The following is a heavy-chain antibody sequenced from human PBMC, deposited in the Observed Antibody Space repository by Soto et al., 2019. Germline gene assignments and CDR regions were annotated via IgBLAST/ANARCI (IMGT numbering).Heavy chain of an antibody. J-gene: IGHJ3*02. Sequence: QAQLVQSGAEMKKPGAPVKFSSKVPGSPFSAYTLNWFRKAPGQSFEGMGWIKAGSGNTKYSQNFQGRVSITRDTSASTVYMELTGLTSEDTAVYYCARDTETLGPRANDALDIWGQGTMVTVSS. CDR1: GSPFSAYT. D-gene: IGHD3-3*02. V-gene: IGHV1-3*01. CDR2: IKAGSGNT. CDR3: ARDTETLGPRANDALDI.